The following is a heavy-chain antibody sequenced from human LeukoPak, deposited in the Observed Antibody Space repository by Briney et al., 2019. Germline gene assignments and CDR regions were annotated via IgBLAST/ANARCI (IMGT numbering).Heavy chain of an antibody. CDR1: GYTFTVYY. J-gene: IGHJ4*02. CDR3: ARVVKSPGYSSSWYSY. D-gene: IGHD6-13*01. CDR2: INPNSGVT. V-gene: IGHV1-2*02. Sequence: ASVKVSSRASGYTFTVYYMHWVRQAPGQGREWMGWINPNSGVTNYAQKFQRRVTMPRDTSISTAYMELSRLRSDDTAVYYCARVVKSPGYSSSWYSYWGQGTLVTVSS.